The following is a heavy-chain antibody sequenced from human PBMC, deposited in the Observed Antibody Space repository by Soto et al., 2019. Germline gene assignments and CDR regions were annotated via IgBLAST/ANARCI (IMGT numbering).Heavy chain of an antibody. D-gene: IGHD1-1*01. CDR1: GFTFNTYG. CDR3: AKHKTAAAWFFDL. J-gene: IGHJ2*01. CDR2: IRGSGGTT. V-gene: IGHV3-23*01. Sequence: EVQLLESGGGLVQPGGSLKLSCAASGFTFNTYGMNWVRQAPGKGLEWVSTIRGSGGTTYYADSVKGRFSISRDNSKNTLYLQMNSLRAEDTAVYYCAKHKTAAAWFFDLWGRGTLVTVSS.